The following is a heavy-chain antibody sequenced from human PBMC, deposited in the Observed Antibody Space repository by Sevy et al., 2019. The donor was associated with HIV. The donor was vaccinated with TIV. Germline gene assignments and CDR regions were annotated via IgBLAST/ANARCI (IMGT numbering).Heavy chain of an antibody. CDR3: AGQSGLGSSTSDFDY. J-gene: IGHJ4*02. CDR1: GYSFTSYW. V-gene: IGHV5-51*01. CDR2: IYPGDSDT. D-gene: IGHD2-2*01. Sequence: GESLKISCKGSGYSFTSYWIGWVRQMPGKGLEWMGIIYPGDSDTRYSPSFQGQVTISADKSISTAYLQWSSLKASDTAMYYCAGQSGLGSSTSDFDYWGQGTLVTVSS.